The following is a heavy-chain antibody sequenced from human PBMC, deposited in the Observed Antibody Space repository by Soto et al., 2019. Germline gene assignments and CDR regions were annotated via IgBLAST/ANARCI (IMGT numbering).Heavy chain of an antibody. V-gene: IGHV4-30-4*01. J-gene: IGHJ5*02. CDR2: IYYSGST. CDR3: ARRPLNPVRPVPSYNCFDT. Sequence: SETLSLTCTVSGGSIGSGDYYWSWIRQPPGKGLEWIGYIYYSGSTYYNPSLKSRVTISVDTSKNQFSLKLSSVTAADTAVYYCARRPLNPVRPVPSYNCFDTWGQGTLVTVSS. D-gene: IGHD3-10*01. CDR1: GGSIGSGDYY.